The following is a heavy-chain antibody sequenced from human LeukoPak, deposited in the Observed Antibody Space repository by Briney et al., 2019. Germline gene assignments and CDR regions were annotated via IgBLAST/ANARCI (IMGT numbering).Heavy chain of an antibody. V-gene: IGHV3-33*01. CDR3: ARDWIDRSLDY. CDR2: LSPHANYE. D-gene: IGHD2-2*03. CDR1: GFSFSDFG. Sequence: PGRSLRLSCAASGFSFSDFGIHWVRQAPGKGLEWVAVLSPHANYEYYADSVQGRFAISRDDSENTVYLQMNSLRDEETAVYYCARDWIDRSLDYWGLGTLVTVSS. J-gene: IGHJ4*02.